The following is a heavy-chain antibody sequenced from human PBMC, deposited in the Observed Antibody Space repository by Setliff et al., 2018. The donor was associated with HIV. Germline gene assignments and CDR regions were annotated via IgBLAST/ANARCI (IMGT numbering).Heavy chain of an antibody. Sequence: ASVKVSCKASGGTFSSYVISWVRQAPGQGPEWMGGIIPMYGVANYAQKFQGRVTITTDESTSTAYMELSSLRSEDTAVYYCALPYCGGGNCWSSASLPPAGWSDPWGQGTLVTVSS. CDR3: ALPYCGGGNCWSSASLPPAGWSDP. J-gene: IGHJ5*02. CDR1: GGTFSSYV. V-gene: IGHV1-69*05. D-gene: IGHD2-15*01. CDR2: IIPMYGVA.